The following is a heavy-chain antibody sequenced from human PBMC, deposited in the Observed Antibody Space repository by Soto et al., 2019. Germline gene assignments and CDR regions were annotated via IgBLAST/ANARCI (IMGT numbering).Heavy chain of an antibody. D-gene: IGHD2-15*01. CDR3: ARDKEDVVVVVAPRFDR. CDR1: GFTFSTYA. Sequence: QVQLVQSGGGVVQPGKSLRLSCAASGFTFSTYAMHWVRQTPGKGLEWVAIISNDGNNKYYADSVKGRFGISRDNSKNTVYLQMNSLRPEDTAVYYCARDKEDVVVVVAPRFDRWGQGTLVTVSS. V-gene: IGHV3-30*09. J-gene: IGHJ5*02. CDR2: ISNDGNNK.